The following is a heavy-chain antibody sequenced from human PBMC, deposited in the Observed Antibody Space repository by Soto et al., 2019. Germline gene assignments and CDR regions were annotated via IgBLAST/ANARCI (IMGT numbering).Heavy chain of an antibody. Sequence: PSETLSLTCAVYGGSFSGYYWSWIRQPPGKGLEWIGEINHSGSTNYNPSLKSRVTISVDTSKNQFSLKLSSVTAADTAVYYCARDFPAAIYGLDVWGQGTTGTVSS. CDR3: ARDFPAAIYGLDV. CDR2: INHSGST. D-gene: IGHD2-2*01. V-gene: IGHV4-34*01. J-gene: IGHJ6*02. CDR1: GGSFSGYY.